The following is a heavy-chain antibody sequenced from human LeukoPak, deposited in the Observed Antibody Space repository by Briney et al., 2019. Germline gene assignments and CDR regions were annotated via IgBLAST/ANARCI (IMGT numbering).Heavy chain of an antibody. CDR3: ARAHEGGYDYANPGMDV. CDR2: ISAYNGNT. J-gene: IGHJ6*02. V-gene: IGHV1-18*04. Sequence: ASVKVSCKASGYTFTSYGISWVRQAPGQGLEWMGWISAYNGNTNYAQKLQGRVTMTTDTSTSTAYMELRSLRSDDTAVYYCARAHEGGYDYANPGMDVWGQGTTVTVSS. D-gene: IGHD5-12*01. CDR1: GYTFTSYG.